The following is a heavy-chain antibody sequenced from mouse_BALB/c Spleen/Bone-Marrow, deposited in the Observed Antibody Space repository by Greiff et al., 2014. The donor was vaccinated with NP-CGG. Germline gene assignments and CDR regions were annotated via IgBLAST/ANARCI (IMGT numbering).Heavy chain of an antibody. CDR3: ARDMGLLRFDY. D-gene: IGHD1-1*01. J-gene: IGHJ2*01. CDR2: IRNKANGYTT. Sequence: EVMLVESGGGLVQPGGSLRLSCATSGFTFTDYYMSWVRQPPGKALEWLVFIRNKANGYTTEYSASVKGRFTISRDNSQSILYLQMNTLRAEDSATYYCARDMGLLRFDYWGHGTTLTVSS. V-gene: IGHV7-3*02. CDR1: GFTFTDYY.